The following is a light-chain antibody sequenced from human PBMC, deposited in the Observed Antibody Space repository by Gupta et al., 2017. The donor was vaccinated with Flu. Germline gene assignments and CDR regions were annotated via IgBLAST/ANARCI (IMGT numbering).Light chain of an antibody. Sequence: SSEVTQDPAVSVSLGQTVRITFQGDSLRSYYASWYQHKPGQAPVLVIYGKNNRPSGIPDRFSGSSSGNTASLTITGAQAEDEADYYCNSRDSSGNHRGVFGGGTKLTVL. CDR2: GKN. CDR1: SLRSYY. CDR3: NSRDSSGNHRGV. J-gene: IGLJ3*02. V-gene: IGLV3-19*01.